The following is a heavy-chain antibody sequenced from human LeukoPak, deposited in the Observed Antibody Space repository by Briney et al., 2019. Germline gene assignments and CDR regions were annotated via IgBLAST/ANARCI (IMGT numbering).Heavy chain of an antibody. CDR1: GFTFSNFG. CDR2: RSYGGIEK. Sequence: PGGSLRLSCATSGFTFSNFGMHWVRQAPGKGLEWVASRSYGGIEKNYADSVKGRFTISTDNSQNTMYLQMNSLRAEDTAVYYCTSPYNGIPVMGSVHWGQGTLVTVSS. CDR3: TSPYNGIPVMGSVH. D-gene: IGHD6-19*01. V-gene: IGHV3-30*03. J-gene: IGHJ4*02.